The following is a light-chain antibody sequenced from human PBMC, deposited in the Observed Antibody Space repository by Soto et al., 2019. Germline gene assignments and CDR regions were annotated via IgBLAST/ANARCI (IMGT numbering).Light chain of an antibody. CDR3: HQYGRSPLMFT. CDR2: GAS. CDR1: QNVDSNF. V-gene: IGKV3-20*01. J-gene: IGKJ2*01. Sequence: ENVLTQSPGTLSLSPGERATLSCRASQNVDSNFLAWYQQKPGQAPRLLIYGASTRAAGVPDRFSGSGSETDFTLTITRLEPEDFAVYYCHQYGRSPLMFTFGQGTKLGVK.